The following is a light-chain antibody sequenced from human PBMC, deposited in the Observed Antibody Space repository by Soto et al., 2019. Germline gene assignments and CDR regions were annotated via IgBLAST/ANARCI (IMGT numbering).Light chain of an antibody. J-gene: IGLJ3*02. V-gene: IGLV2-14*03. CDR3: SSYTSSSTLV. CDR1: TSDVGAYNY. Sequence: QSALTQPASVSGSLGQSITISCTGTTSDVGAYNYVSWYQQHPGKAPQLVIYVVTNRPSGVSNRFSGSKSANTASLTISGLQAEDEADYYCSSYTSSSTLVFGGGTKLTVL. CDR2: VVT.